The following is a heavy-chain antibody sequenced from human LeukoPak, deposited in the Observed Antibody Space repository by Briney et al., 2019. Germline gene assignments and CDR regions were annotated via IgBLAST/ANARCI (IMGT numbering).Heavy chain of an antibody. CDR1: GYTFTAYY. Sequence: GASVKVSCKASGYTFTAYYIHWVRQAPGQGLEWMGWINPDSGGTNYAQKFQGRVTMTRDTSISTAYMELSGLRSDDTAMYYCARDLQSGRFDAFDIWGQGTMVTVSS. CDR2: INPDSGGT. D-gene: IGHD1-26*01. CDR3: ARDLQSGRFDAFDI. V-gene: IGHV1-2*02. J-gene: IGHJ3*02.